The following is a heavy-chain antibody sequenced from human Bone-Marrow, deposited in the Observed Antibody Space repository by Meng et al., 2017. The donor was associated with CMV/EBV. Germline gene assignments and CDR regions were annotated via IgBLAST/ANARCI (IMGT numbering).Heavy chain of an antibody. J-gene: IGHJ6*02. V-gene: IGHV1-2*02. Sequence: ASVKVSCKASGYSFTGYFLHWVRQAPRQGLEWMGWVNPFSGDTNYAQKFQGRVTMTRDTSISTAYMELSRLTSDDTAVYFCAREEMTEDLVVAATTSHDMEVWGQGSTVNVPS. CDR3: AREEMTEDLVVAATTSHDMEV. D-gene: IGHD1-26*01. CDR1: GYSFTGYF. CDR2: VNPFSGDT.